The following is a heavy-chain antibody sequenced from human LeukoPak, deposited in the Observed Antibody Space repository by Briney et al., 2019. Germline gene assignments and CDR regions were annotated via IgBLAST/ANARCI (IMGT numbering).Heavy chain of an antibody. CDR3: ARHPLDTFMVGAFDI. J-gene: IGHJ3*02. CDR2: IYPGDSDT. Sequence: ESLKISCKGSGYSFTSYWIGWVRQMPGKGLEWMGIIYPGDSDTRYSPSFQGQVTMSADKSISTAYLQWSSLKASDTAMYYCARHPLDTFMVGAFDIWGQGTMVTVSS. D-gene: IGHD5-18*01. V-gene: IGHV5-51*01. CDR1: GYSFTSYW.